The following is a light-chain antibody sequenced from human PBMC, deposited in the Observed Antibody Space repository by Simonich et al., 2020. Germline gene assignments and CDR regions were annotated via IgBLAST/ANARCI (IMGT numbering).Light chain of an antibody. V-gene: IGLV1-40*01. CDR3: QSYDSSLSGAV. J-gene: IGLJ7*01. CDR2: GNS. Sequence: QSVLTQPPSVSGAPGQRVTISCTGSSSNIGAGYDVHWYQQLPGTAPKLLRYGNSNRPSGVPDRFSGSKSGTSASLAITGLQAEDEADYYCQSYDSSLSGAVFGGGTQLTVL. CDR1: SSNIGAGYD.